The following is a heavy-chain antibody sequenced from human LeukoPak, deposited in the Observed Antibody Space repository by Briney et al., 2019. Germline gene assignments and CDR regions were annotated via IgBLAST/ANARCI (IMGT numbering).Heavy chain of an antibody. CDR2: ISWNSGSI. Sequence: GGSLRLSCAASGFTFDDYAMHWVRQAPGKGLEWVSGISWNSGSIGYADSVKGRFTISRDNAKNSLYLQMNSLRAEDTALYYCAKDISYSSGYYYFDYWGQGTLVTVSS. D-gene: IGHD6-19*01. J-gene: IGHJ4*02. CDR3: AKDISYSSGYYYFDY. V-gene: IGHV3-9*01. CDR1: GFTFDDYA.